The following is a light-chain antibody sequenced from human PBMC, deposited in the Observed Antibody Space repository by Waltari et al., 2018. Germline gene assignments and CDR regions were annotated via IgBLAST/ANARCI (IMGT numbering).Light chain of an antibody. CDR2: DVT. V-gene: IGLV2-14*01. Sequence: QSALTQPAPVSGSPGQSITVPRTGTSSDVGGYNSVSWYQQHPGKAPKVMIYDVTNRPSGVSNRFSGSKSGNTASLTISGLQAEDEADYYCSSYTSSATLVFGTGTKVTVL. CDR1: SSDVGGYNS. J-gene: IGLJ1*01. CDR3: SSYTSSATLV.